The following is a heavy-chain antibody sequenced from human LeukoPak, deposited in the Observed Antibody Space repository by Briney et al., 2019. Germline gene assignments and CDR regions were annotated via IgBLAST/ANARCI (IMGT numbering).Heavy chain of an antibody. Sequence: PSETLSLICTVSGGSISSSSYYWGWIRQPPGKGLEWIGSIYYSGSTYYNPSLKSRVTISVDTSKNQFSLKLSSVTAADTAVYYCARLEMTTHFDYWGQGTLVTVSS. V-gene: IGHV4-39*01. D-gene: IGHD5-24*01. J-gene: IGHJ4*02. CDR2: IYYSGST. CDR3: ARLEMTTHFDY. CDR1: GGSISSSSYY.